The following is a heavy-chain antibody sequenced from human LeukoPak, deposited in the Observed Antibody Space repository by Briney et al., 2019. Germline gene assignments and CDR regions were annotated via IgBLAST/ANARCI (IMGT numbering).Heavy chain of an antibody. CDR1: GFTFSSYA. CDR3: AKVISGSYYRMVFDY. V-gene: IGHV3-23*01. J-gene: IGHJ4*02. Sequence: GGSLRLSCAASGFTFSSYAMSWVRQAPGKGLEWVSAISGSGGSTYYADSVKGRFTISRDSSKNTLYLQMNSLRAEDTAVYYCAKVISGSYYRMVFDYWGQGTLVTVSS. D-gene: IGHD3-10*01. CDR2: ISGSGGST.